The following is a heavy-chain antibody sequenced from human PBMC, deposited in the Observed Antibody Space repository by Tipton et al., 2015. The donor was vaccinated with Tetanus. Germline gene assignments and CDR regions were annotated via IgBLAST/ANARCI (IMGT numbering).Heavy chain of an antibody. J-gene: IGHJ4*02. V-gene: IGHV3-21*04. Sequence: SLRLSCEVSGFLFRNYKMNWVRQTPGKGLEWLSSISSTSSYIYYAASVKGRFTISRDNAKNFLYLQMNSLRPEDTALYYCAKDSVAGGVANFDYWGQGTLVTVSS. CDR1: GFLFRNYK. CDR2: ISSTSSYI. D-gene: IGHD2-15*01. CDR3: AKDSVAGGVANFDY.